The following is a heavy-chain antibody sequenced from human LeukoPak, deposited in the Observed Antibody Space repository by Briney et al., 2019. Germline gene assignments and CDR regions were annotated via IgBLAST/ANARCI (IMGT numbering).Heavy chain of an antibody. CDR3: ARDLGSGSYYKFDY. J-gene: IGHJ4*02. Sequence: GGSLRLSCAASGFTFDDYGMSWIRQAPGKGLEWVSGINWNGGSTGYADSVKGRFTISRDNAKNSLYLQMNSLRAEDTALYYCARDLGSGSYYKFDYWGQGTLVAVSS. D-gene: IGHD1-26*01. V-gene: IGHV3-20*04. CDR1: GFTFDDYG. CDR2: INWNGGST.